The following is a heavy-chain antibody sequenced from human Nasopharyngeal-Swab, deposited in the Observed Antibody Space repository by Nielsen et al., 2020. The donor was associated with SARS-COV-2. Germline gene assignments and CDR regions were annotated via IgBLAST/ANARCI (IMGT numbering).Heavy chain of an antibody. D-gene: IGHD6-13*01. Sequence: VRQAPGKGLEWVAVISYDGSNKYYADSVKGRFTISRDNSKNTLYLQMNSLRPEDTAVYYCAKDKKARGDSSSWTTDYWGQGTLVTVSS. CDR2: ISYDGSNK. J-gene: IGHJ4*02. V-gene: IGHV3-30*18. CDR3: AKDKKARGDSSSWTTDY.